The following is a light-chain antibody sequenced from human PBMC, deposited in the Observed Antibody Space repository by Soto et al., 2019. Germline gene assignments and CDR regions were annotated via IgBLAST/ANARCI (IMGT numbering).Light chain of an antibody. Sequence: DIVMTPSPSSLAVSLGERATINCKSSQSLFMSSTNKTYLAWFQKKPGQPPRLLIYWASARESGVPDRFSGSGSGTDFTLTISSLQAEDVAVYYCLHYYTVPRALGQGTKVAIK. V-gene: IGKV4-1*01. CDR3: LHYYTVPRA. CDR1: QSLFMSSTNKTY. J-gene: IGKJ2*01. CDR2: WAS.